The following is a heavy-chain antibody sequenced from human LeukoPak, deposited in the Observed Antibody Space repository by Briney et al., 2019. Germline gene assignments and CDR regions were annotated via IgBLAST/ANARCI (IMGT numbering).Heavy chain of an antibody. V-gene: IGHV3-48*03. CDR3: ARGAATNLWPSDY. CDR1: GFTFSSYE. J-gene: IGHJ4*02. CDR2: ISSSGSTI. Sequence: GGSLRLSCAASGFTFSSYEMNWVRQAPGKGLEWVSYISSSGSTIYYADSVKGRFTISRDNAKNSLYLQMNSLRAEDTAIYYCARGAATNLWPSDYWGQGTLDTVSS. D-gene: IGHD3-10*01.